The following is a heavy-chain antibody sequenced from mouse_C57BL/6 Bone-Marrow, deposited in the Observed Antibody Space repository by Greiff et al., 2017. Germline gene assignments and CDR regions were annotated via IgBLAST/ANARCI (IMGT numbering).Heavy chain of an antibody. D-gene: IGHD2-3*01. CDR3: ARRDGYPWYFDV. J-gene: IGHJ1*03. V-gene: IGHV1-50*01. CDR1: GYTFTSYW. Sequence: QVQLQQPGAELVKPGASVKLSCKASGYTFTSYWMQWVKPRPGQGLEWIGEIDPSDSYTNYNQKFKGKATLTVDTSSSTAYMQLSSLTSEDSAVYYCARRDGYPWYFDVWGTGTTVTVSS. CDR2: IDPSDSYT.